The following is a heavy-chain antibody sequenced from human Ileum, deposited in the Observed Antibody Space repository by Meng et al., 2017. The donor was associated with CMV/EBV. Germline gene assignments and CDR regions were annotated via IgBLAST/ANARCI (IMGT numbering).Heavy chain of an antibody. CDR1: GDSISGINW. CDR2: IYHTGST. J-gene: IGHJ4*02. Sequence: LTCAVAGDSISGINWWSWVRQPPGKGLEWIGEIYHTGSTKYNPSLKSRVTISVDKPKNQFSLKLSSVTAADTAVYYCASQKPGRPLEYWGQGTLVTVSS. D-gene: IGHD6-6*01. V-gene: IGHV4-4*02. CDR3: ASQKPGRPLEY.